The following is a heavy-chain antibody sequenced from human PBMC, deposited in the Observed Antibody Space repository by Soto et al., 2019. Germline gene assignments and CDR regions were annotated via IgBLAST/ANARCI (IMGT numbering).Heavy chain of an antibody. Sequence: DVQLVESGGGSVQPGGSLSLSCAATGFTFSYYWMHWVRQAPGKGLVWVSRIHSDGSSTTDADSVKGRFTIYRDNAKNTLYVQMNRLRAEDTAVYYCARVQWGAFDLWGPGTMGTVAA. V-gene: IGHV3-74*01. CDR2: IHSDGSST. CDR3: ARVQWGAFDL. J-gene: IGHJ3*01. CDR1: GFTFSYYW. D-gene: IGHD6-19*01.